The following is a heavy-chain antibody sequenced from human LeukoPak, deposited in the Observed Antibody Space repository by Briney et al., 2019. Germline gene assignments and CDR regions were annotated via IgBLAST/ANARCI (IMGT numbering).Heavy chain of an antibody. V-gene: IGHV1-18*01. CDR2: ISAYNGNT. Sequence: ASVKVSCKASGYTFTSYGNSWVRQAPGQGLEWMGWISAYNGNTNYAQKLQGRVTMTTDTSTSTAYMELRSLRSDDSAVYYCARGIVVVPAAKPYNWFDPWGQGTLVTVSS. CDR3: ARGIVVVPAAKPYNWFDP. J-gene: IGHJ5*02. CDR1: GYTFTSYG. D-gene: IGHD2-2*01.